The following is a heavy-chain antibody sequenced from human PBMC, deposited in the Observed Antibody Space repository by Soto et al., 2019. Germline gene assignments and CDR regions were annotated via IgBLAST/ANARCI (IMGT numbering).Heavy chain of an antibody. D-gene: IGHD2-2*01. CDR2: IYYSGST. V-gene: IGHV4-31*03. J-gene: IGHJ5*02. CDR3: ARGHIVVVPAAMLNWFDP. Sequence: TLPLTSTVSGGSSISGGYCWSWIRQHPGKGLEWIGYIYYSGSTYYNPSLKSRVTISVDTPKNQFSLKLSSVTAADTAVYYCARGHIVVVPAAMLNWFDPWGQGTLVTVSS. CDR1: GGSSISGGYC.